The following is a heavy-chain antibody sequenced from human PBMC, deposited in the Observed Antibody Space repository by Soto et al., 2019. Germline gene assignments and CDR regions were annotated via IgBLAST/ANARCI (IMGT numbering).Heavy chain of an antibody. CDR2: INPSGGST. CDR3: AKSGDCSSTSCYEDYYYYYMDV. J-gene: IGHJ6*03. V-gene: IGHV1-46*03. CDR1: GYTFTSYY. Sequence: GASVKVSCKASGYTFTSYYMHWVRQAPGQGLERMGIINPSGGSTSYAQKFQGRVTMTRDTSTSTVYMELSSLRSEDTAVYYCAKSGDCSSTSCYEDYYYYYMDVWGKGTTVTVSS. D-gene: IGHD2-2*01.